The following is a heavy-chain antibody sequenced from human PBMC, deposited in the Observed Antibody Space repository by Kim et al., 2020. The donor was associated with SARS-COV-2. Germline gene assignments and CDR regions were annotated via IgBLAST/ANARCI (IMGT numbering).Heavy chain of an antibody. CDR1: GGSFSGYY. D-gene: IGHD3-22*01. CDR3: ARGNTMIVVVTHFSFFDY. J-gene: IGHJ4*02. CDR2: INHSGST. V-gene: IGHV4-34*01. Sequence: SETLSLTCAVYGGSFSGYYWSWIRQPPGKGLEWIGEINHSGSTNYNPSLKSRVTISVDTSKNQFSLKLSSVTAADTAVYYCARGNTMIVVVTHFSFFDYWGQGTLVTVSS.